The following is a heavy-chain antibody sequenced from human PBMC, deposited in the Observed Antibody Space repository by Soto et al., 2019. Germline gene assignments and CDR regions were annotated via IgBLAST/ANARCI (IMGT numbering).Heavy chain of an antibody. J-gene: IGHJ3*02. CDR2: ISYDGSNK. CDR3: AKDRGVPAAKDAFDI. CDR1: GFTFSSYG. D-gene: IGHD2-2*01. V-gene: IGHV3-30*18. Sequence: GGSLRLSCAASGFTFSSYGMHWVRQAPGKGLEWVAVISYDGSNKYYADSVKGRFTISRDNSKNTLYLQMNSLRAEDTAVYYCAKDRGVPAAKDAFDIWGQGTMVTVSS.